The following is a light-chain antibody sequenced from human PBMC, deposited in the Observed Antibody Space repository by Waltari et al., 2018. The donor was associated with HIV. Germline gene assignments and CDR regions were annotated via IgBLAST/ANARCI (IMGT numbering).Light chain of an antibody. J-gene: IGLJ2*01. CDR1: STNNGSNT. V-gene: IGLV1-44*01. CDR3: AAWDGSLNGRVV. Sequence: QSVLTQPPSASGTPGQRVTLSCSGSSTNNGSNTVNWYQQLPGTAPKLLIYSNKQRPSGVPDRFSGSKSGTSASLAISGLQSEDEADYYCAAWDGSLNGRVVFGGGTKLTVL. CDR2: SNK.